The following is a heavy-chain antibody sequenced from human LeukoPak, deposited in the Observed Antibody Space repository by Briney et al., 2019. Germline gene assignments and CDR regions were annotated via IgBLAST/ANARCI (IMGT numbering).Heavy chain of an antibody. CDR1: GYTSTSYY. D-gene: IGHD3-16*02. CDR2: INPSGGST. V-gene: IGHV1-46*01. CDR3: ALLMITFGGVIGEFDY. J-gene: IGHJ4*02. Sequence: ASVKVSCKASGYTSTSYYMHWVRQAPGQGLEWMGIINPSGGSTSYAQKFQGRVTMTRDTSTSTVYMELSSLRSEDTAVYYCALLMITFGGVIGEFDYRGQGTLVTVSS.